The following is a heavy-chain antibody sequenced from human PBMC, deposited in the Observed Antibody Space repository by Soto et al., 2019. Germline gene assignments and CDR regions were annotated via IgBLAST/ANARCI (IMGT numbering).Heavy chain of an antibody. D-gene: IGHD2-2*01. V-gene: IGHV3-30*04. CDR3: ARVASSLSGYYKYGMDV. CDR1: GFIFSTYA. Sequence: VQLVESGGGVVQPGRALRLSCAASGFIFSTYALHWVRQAPGKGLEWVGVISDDGRIKYYADSVKGRFTLSRDNCMKTLYLEMDSLRAEDTAVYHCARVASSLSGYYKYGMDVWGQGTSVTVSS. J-gene: IGHJ6*02. CDR2: ISDDGRIK.